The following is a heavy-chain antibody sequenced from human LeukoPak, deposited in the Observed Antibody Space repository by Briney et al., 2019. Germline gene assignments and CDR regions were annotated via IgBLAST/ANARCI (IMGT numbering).Heavy chain of an antibody. V-gene: IGHV5-51*01. CDR1: GYSFTSYW. Sequence: GESLKISCKGSGYSFTSYWIGWVRQMPGKGLEGMGIIYPGDSDTRYSPSFQGQVTISADKSISTAYLQWSSLKASDTAMYYCARHEYGDYERGAFDIWGQGTMVTVSS. CDR2: IYPGDSDT. J-gene: IGHJ3*02. D-gene: IGHD4-17*01. CDR3: ARHEYGDYERGAFDI.